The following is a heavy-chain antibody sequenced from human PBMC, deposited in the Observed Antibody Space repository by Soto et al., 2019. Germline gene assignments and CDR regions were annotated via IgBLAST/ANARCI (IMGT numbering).Heavy chain of an antibody. CDR2: IYATLTT. CDR1: APSIIGFY. CDR3: VRDATKTLGDCLEH. J-gene: IGHJ5*02. D-gene: IGHD3-10*01. V-gene: IGHV4-4*07. Sequence: PSETLSLTCTVSAPSIIGFYCSLILKSAVNGLEWIVVIYATLTTDYNPSLKSQFMISVDASKKQFSLKLRSVTAAATDVYYCVRDATKTLGDCLEHWGQGISVNVSS.